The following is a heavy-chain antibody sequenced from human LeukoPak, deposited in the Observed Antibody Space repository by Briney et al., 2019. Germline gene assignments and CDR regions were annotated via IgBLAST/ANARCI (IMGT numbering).Heavy chain of an antibody. CDR3: ARSNLPAYFDY. CDR2: INSDGSST. D-gene: IGHD1-14*01. J-gene: IGHJ4*02. CDR1: GFTFSSYW. Sequence: SGGSLRLSCAASGFTFSSYWMHWVRQAPGKGLVWVSRINSDGSSTTYADSVKGRFTISRHNSKSTLYLQMNSLRVEDTAVYYCARSNLPAYFDYWGQGTLVTVSS. V-gene: IGHV3-74*01.